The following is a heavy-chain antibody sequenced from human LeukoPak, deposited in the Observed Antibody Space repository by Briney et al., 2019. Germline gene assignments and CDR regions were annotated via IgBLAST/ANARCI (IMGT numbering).Heavy chain of an antibody. D-gene: IGHD3-10*01. J-gene: IGHJ6*03. CDR2: ISFDGDNK. CDR3: ARDGIPNPRHYNGYYYMDV. Sequence: PGRSLRPSCAASGFTFSSYGMHWVRQAPGKGLEWVAVISFDGDNKYYADSVKGRFTISRDNSKNTLYLQMNSLGAEDTAVYYCARDGIPNPRHYNGYYYMDVWGKGTTVTVSS. V-gene: IGHV3-30*03. CDR1: GFTFSSYG.